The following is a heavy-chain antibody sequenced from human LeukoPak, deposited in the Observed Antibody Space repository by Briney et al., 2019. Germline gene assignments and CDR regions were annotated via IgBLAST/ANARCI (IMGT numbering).Heavy chain of an antibody. CDR1: GGSISSSSYY. V-gene: IGHV4-39*01. CDR2: IYYSGST. Sequence: SESLSLTCTVSGGSISSSSYYWGWIRQSPGKGLEWIGSIYYSGSTYYNPSLKSRVTISVDTSKNQFSLKLSSVTAADTAVYYCARHYLAAAGSSVYWGQGTLVTVSS. D-gene: IGHD6-13*01. CDR3: ARHYLAAAGSSVY. J-gene: IGHJ4*02.